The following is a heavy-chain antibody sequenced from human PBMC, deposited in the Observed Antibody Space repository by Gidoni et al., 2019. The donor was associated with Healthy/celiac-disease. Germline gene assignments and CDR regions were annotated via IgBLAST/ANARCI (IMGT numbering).Heavy chain of an antibody. J-gene: IGHJ4*02. CDR3: ARHSVVVPFDY. CDR1: GGSISSSSYY. Sequence: QLQLQESGPGLVKPSETLSLTCTVSGGSISSSSYYWGWIRQPPGKGLELIGSIYYSGSTYYNPSLKSRVTISVDTSKNQFSLKLSSVTAADTAVYYCARHSVVVPFDYWGQGTLVTVSS. V-gene: IGHV4-39*01. CDR2: IYYSGST. D-gene: IGHD3-22*01.